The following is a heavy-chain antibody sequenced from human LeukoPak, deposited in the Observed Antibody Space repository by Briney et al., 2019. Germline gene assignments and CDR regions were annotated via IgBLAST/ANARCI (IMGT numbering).Heavy chain of an antibody. Sequence: ASVKVSCKASGGTFSSYAISWVRQAPGQGLEWMGRIIPILGIANYAQKFQGRVTITADKSTSTAYMELSSLRPEDTAVYYCARDNYDILTGYYDGMDVWGQGTTVTVSS. CDR2: IIPILGIA. CDR1: GGTFSSYA. V-gene: IGHV1-69*04. D-gene: IGHD3-9*01. J-gene: IGHJ6*02. CDR3: ARDNYDILTGYYDGMDV.